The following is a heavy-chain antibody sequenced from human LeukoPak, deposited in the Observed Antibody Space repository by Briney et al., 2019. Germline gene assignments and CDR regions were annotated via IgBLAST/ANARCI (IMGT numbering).Heavy chain of an antibody. Sequence: GGSLRLSCAASGFTFSNAWMSWVRQAPGKGLEWVGRIKSKTDGGTTDYAAPVKGRFTISRDDSKNTLYLQMNSLKTEDTAVYYCTTYDILTGYDAFDIWGQGTMVTVSS. CDR1: GFTFSNAW. J-gene: IGHJ3*02. CDR3: TTYDILTGYDAFDI. CDR2: IKSKTDGGTT. D-gene: IGHD3-9*01. V-gene: IGHV3-15*01.